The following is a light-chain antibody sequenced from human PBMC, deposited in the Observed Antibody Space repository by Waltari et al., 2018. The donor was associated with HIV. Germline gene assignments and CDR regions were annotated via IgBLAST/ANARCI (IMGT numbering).Light chain of an antibody. V-gene: IGKV4-1*01. Sequence: VLSQSPDSLALSLGETPTIASTSSLSILYRPKNKNYLAWYQLRPRQPPKLLIYWASTRESGVPDRFSGSGSGTDFTLTISSLQAEDVAVYYCQQYYASPRTFGGGTKVEIK. CDR1: LSILYRPKNKNY. CDR3: QQYYASPRT. J-gene: IGKJ4*01. CDR2: WAS.